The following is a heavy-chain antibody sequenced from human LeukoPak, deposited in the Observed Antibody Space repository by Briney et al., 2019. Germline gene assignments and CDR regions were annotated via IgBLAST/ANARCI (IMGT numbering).Heavy chain of an antibody. Sequence: GASVKVSCKASGGTFSSYAISWVRQAPGQGLEWMGGIIPIFGTANYAQKFQGRVTITADEPTSTAYMELSSLRSEDTAVYYCANQRSRYDILTGYYRYFDYWGQGTLVTVSS. D-gene: IGHD3-9*01. V-gene: IGHV1-69*13. CDR3: ANQRSRYDILTGYYRYFDY. J-gene: IGHJ4*02. CDR2: IIPIFGTA. CDR1: GGTFSSYA.